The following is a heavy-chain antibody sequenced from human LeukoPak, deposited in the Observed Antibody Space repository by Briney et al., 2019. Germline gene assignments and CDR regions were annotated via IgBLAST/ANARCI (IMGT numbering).Heavy chain of an antibody. D-gene: IGHD3-22*01. CDR3: ARHSNKYDYDSSGHYRSFDY. CDR2: IKQDGSDK. Sequence: PGGSVRLSCAASGFTFTFYWMSWVRQAPGKGLELVANIKQDGSDKNYVDSVKGRFPIYRDNYKNSLYLQMTSLRVEDTAFYFCARHSNKYDYDSSGHYRSFDYGGQGTLVSVSS. CDR1: GFTFTFYW. J-gene: IGHJ4*02. V-gene: IGHV3-7*01.